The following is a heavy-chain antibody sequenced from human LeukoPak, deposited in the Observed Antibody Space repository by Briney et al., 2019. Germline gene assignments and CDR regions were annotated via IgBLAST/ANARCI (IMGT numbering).Heavy chain of an antibody. D-gene: IGHD3-22*01. CDR1: GFTFSSYS. CDR3: AKDLGLLLLQYYFDY. J-gene: IGHJ4*02. Sequence: PGGSLRLSCAASGFTFSSYSMNWVRQAPGKGLEWVSAISDSGGSTYYADSVKGRFTISRDNSKNTLYLQMNSLRAEDTAVYYCAKDLGLLLLQYYFDYWGQGTLVTVSS. V-gene: IGHV3-23*01. CDR2: ISDSGGST.